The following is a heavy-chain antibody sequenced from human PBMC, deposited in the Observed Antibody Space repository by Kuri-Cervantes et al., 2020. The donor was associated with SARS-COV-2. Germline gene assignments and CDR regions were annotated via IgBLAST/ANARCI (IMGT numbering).Heavy chain of an antibody. CDR2: ISAYNAYT. CDR1: GNTFTSFG. D-gene: IGHD2-2*01. V-gene: IGHV1-18*01. CDR3: VLLGEYQLLPMAVDYYMDV. Sequence: ASVKVSCKASGNTFTSFGISWVRQAPGQGLEWMGWISAYNAYTDYAQKFKGRVTMTTDTTTSAAYMELRRLTSDDTAVYYCVLLGEYQLLPMAVDYYMDVWGKGTTVTVSS. J-gene: IGHJ6*03.